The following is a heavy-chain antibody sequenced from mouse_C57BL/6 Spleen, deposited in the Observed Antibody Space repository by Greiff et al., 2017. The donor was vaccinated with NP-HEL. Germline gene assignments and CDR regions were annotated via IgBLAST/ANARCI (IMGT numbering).Heavy chain of an antibody. CDR3: ASFYYYGSSYENYYAMDY. CDR2: IYIGNGYT. Sequence: VQLQQSGAELVRPGSSVKMSCKTSGYTFTSYGINWVKQRPGQGLEWIGYIYIGNGYTEYNEKFKGKATLTSDTSSSTAYMQLSSLTSEDSAIYFCASFYYYGSSYENYYAMDYWGQGTSVTVSS. J-gene: IGHJ4*01. D-gene: IGHD1-1*01. V-gene: IGHV1-58*01. CDR1: GYTFTSYG.